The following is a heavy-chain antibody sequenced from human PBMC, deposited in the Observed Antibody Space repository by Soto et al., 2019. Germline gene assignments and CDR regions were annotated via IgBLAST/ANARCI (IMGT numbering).Heavy chain of an antibody. J-gene: IGHJ6*02. V-gene: IGHV4-59*01. CDR2: VYFMGNT. D-gene: IGHD5-12*01. CDR1: GRSFSSYC. Sequence: ETLSLTWTMSGRSFSSYCLSWIRQTPGKRLEWIGYVYFMGNTNYIPSKQSRVLISIDTSRNQFSRKLRSVTAADTLVFCCTRDLKLGQRGYGQSNVWGQGKTVPVS. CDR3: TRDLKLGQRGYGQSNV.